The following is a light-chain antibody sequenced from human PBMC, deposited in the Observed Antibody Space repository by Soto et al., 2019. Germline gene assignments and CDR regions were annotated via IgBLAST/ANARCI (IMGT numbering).Light chain of an antibody. CDR1: SSDVGAFNY. J-gene: IGLJ1*01. Sequence: QSVLTQPASVSGSPGQSITISCTGTSSDVGAFNYVSWYQQHPGKAPKLMIYDVTNRPSGVSYRFSGSKSGTTASLTISGLQAEDEAEYYCNSYTSSSTYVFGTGTKVTVL. CDR3: NSYTSSSTYV. V-gene: IGLV2-14*03. CDR2: DVT.